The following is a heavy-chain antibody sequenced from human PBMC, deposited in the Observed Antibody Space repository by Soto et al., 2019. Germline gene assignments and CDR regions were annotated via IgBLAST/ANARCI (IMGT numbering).Heavy chain of an antibody. CDR2: ISYDGSNK. J-gene: IGHJ4*02. V-gene: IGHV3-30*18. D-gene: IGHD2-15*01. CDR3: AKDRSVVVVAAALGY. CDR1: GFTFSSYG. Sequence: QVQLVESGGGVVQPGRSLRLSCAASGFTFSSYGMHWVRQAPGKGLEWVAVISYDGSNKYYADSVKGRFTISRDNSENTLYLQMNSLRAEDTAVYYCAKDRSVVVVAAALGYWGQGTLVTVSS.